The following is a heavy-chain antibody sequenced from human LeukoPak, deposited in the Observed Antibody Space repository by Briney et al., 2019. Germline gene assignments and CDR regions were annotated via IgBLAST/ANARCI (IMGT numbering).Heavy chain of an antibody. D-gene: IGHD6-13*01. J-gene: IGHJ5*02. CDR1: GFTFSSYA. V-gene: IGHV3-30-3*01. CDR3: AKDSSSWYDNWFDP. Sequence: PGGSLRLSCAASGFTFSSYAMHWVRQAPGKGLEWVAVISYDGSNKYYADSVKGRFTISRDNSKNTLYLQMSSLRAEDTAVYYCAKDSSSWYDNWFDPWGQGALVTVSS. CDR2: ISYDGSNK.